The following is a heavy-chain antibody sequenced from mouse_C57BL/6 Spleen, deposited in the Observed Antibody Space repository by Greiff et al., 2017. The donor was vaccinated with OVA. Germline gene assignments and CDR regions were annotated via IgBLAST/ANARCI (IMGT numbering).Heavy chain of an antibody. CDR1: GFNIKDDY. CDR2: IDPENGDT. D-gene: IGHD2-3*01. V-gene: IGHV14-4*01. J-gene: IGHJ2*01. CDR3: TTYDGYLDY. Sequence: VQLKESGAELVRPGASVKLSCTASGFNIKDDYMHWVKPRPEQGLEWIGWIDPENGDTEYASKFQGKATITADTSSNTAYLQLSSLTSEDTAVYYCTTYDGYLDYWGQGTTLTVSS.